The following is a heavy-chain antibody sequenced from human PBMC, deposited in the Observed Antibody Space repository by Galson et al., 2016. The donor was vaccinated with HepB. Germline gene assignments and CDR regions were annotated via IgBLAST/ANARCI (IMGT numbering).Heavy chain of an antibody. J-gene: IGHJ2*01. Sequence: SLRLSCAASGLTFDEYAMHWVRQAPGKGLEWVSGISWNSARTGYADSVKGRFTISRDNAKNSLYLQMNSLRPEDTALYYFAKDAPKVVGATLWYLDLWGRGTLVTVSS. D-gene: IGHD2-2*01. V-gene: IGHV3-9*01. CDR3: AKDAPKVVGATLWYLDL. CDR2: ISWNSART. CDR1: GLTFDEYA.